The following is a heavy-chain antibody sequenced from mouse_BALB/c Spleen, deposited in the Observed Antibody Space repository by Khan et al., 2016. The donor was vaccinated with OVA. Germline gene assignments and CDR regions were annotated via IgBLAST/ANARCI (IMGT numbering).Heavy chain of an antibody. CDR2: ISTGGHYT. CDR1: GFTFSTYG. V-gene: IGHV5-6*01. Sequence: VQLKQSGGDLVKPGGSLKLSCAASGFTFSTYGMSWVRQTPDKRLEWVATISTGGHYTYYPDSVKGRFTISRDNAKNTLYLQMTSLKSEDTAMFYCARLAYYYGSEGFAYWGQGTLVTVSA. CDR3: ARLAYYYGSEGFAY. D-gene: IGHD1-1*01. J-gene: IGHJ3*01.